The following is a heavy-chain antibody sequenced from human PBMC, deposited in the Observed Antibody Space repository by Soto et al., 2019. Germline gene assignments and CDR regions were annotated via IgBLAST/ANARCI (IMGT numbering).Heavy chain of an antibody. CDR2: IHYSGNT. CDR3: ARHGRDEAQSPNSWFDP. V-gene: IGHV4-39*01. CDR1: GVSISSSSYH. J-gene: IGHJ5*02. Sequence: PSETLSLTCAVSGVSISSSSYHWGWIRQPPGKGLEWIGSIHYSGNTYYNPSLKSRASMSVDTSKNQFSLNLSSVTAADTAVYYCARHGRDEAQSPNSWFDPWGQGTLVTVSS.